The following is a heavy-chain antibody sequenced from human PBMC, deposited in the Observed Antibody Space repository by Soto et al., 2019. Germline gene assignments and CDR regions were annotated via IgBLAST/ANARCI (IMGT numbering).Heavy chain of an antibody. CDR1: GFTFHIFA. J-gene: IGHJ4*02. D-gene: IGHD2-2*03. CDR3: AKVRAGYCSSTSCFNFDY. Sequence: GSLRLSCEASGFTFHIFAMIWVRHAPGKGLEWVSAISAGSGTPYYADSVKGRFTISRDNSRNTLYLQMNSLRADDTAVYYCAKVRAGYCSSTSCFNFDYWGQGTLVTVSS. V-gene: IGHV3-23*01. CDR2: ISAGSGTP.